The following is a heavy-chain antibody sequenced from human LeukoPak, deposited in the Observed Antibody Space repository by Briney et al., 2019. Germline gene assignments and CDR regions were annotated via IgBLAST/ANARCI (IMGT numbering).Heavy chain of an antibody. J-gene: IGHJ4*02. Sequence: WGSLRLSCAASGFILSDYNMNWVRQAPGKGLEWVSFITISGTYITYADSVKGRFTISRDNAKNSLYLQMNSLRAEDTAVYYCARDLSATARAYDYWGQGTLVTVSS. V-gene: IGHV3-21*01. D-gene: IGHD2-15*01. CDR1: GFILSDYN. CDR2: ITISGTYI. CDR3: ARDLSATARAYDY.